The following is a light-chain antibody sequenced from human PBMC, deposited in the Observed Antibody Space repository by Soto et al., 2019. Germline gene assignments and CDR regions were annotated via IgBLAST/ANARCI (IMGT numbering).Light chain of an antibody. J-gene: IGLJ3*02. Sequence: QSVLTQSPSASGTPGQRVTISCSGSRSNIGRNFAYWYQHVPGTAPRLLIQRNNERPSGVPYRFSGSKSGTSVALAISCLLSAEEAAYYCAAWDDTLDAQVFGGGTKLTVL. CDR2: RNN. CDR1: RSNIGRNF. V-gene: IGLV1-47*01. CDR3: AAWDDTLDAQV.